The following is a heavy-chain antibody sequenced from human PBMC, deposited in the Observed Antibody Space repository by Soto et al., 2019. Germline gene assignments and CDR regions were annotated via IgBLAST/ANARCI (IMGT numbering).Heavy chain of an antibody. D-gene: IGHD3-10*01. V-gene: IGHV3-33*06. Sequence: GGSLRLSCAASGFTFSSYGMHWVRQAPGKGLEWVAVIWYGGSNKYYADSVKGRFTISRDNSKNTLYLQMNSLRAEDTAVYYCANLWRFGELSSYFDYWGQGTLVTVSS. CDR3: ANLWRFGELSSYFDY. J-gene: IGHJ4*02. CDR1: GFTFSSYG. CDR2: IWYGGSNK.